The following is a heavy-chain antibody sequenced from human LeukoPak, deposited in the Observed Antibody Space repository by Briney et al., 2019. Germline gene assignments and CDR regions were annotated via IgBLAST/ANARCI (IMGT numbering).Heavy chain of an antibody. CDR1: GFTFSDYY. D-gene: IGHD2-2*02. CDR3: ARYCSSTSCYNDYYYYGMDV. J-gene: IGHJ6*02. CDR2: ISSSGSTI. Sequence: GGSLRLSCAASGFTFSDYYMSWIRQAPGKGLEWVSYISSSGSTIYYADSVKGRFTISRDNAKNSLYLQMNSLRAEDTAVYYCARYCSSTSCYNDYYYYGMDVWGQGTTVTVS. V-gene: IGHV3-11*01.